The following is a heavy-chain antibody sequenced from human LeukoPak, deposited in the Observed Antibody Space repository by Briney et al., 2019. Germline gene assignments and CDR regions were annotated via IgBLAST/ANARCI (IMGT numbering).Heavy chain of an antibody. CDR1: GFTFSSYS. J-gene: IGHJ4*02. V-gene: IGHV3-7*01. CDR3: ARDLGYSGSYRY. Sequence: GGSLRLSCAASGFTFSSYSMSWVRQAPGKGLEWVANIKQDGSETYYVDSVKGRFTISRDNAKNSLYLQVNSLRAEDTAVYYCARDLGYSGSYRYWGQGTLVTVSS. D-gene: IGHD1-26*01. CDR2: IKQDGSET.